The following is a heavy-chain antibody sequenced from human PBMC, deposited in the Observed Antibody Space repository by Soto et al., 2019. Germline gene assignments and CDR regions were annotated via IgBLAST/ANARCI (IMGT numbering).Heavy chain of an antibody. V-gene: IGHV1-69*01. J-gene: IGHJ6*01. Sequence: QVQLVQSGAEVKKPGSSVKVSCKTSGGTFNSYPISWVRQAPGQGLEWMGGIIPIYDASDYAPTFQGRVTITADESTSTAYMELSSLRSGDTAVHLCASTRRGTTSTAARGGLVKHYY. D-gene: IGHD6-25*01. CDR1: GGTFNSYP. CDR3: ASTRRGTTSTAARGGLVKHYY. CDR2: IIPIYDAS.